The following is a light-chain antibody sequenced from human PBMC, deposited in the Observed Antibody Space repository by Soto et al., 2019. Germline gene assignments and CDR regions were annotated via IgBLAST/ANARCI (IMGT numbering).Light chain of an antibody. J-gene: IGKJ2*01. CDR3: QQYGSSSYT. Sequence: EIVLTQSPATLSLSPGERATLSCRASQSVDNYLAWYQQKPGQAPRLLIYAASNRATGIPGRFSGSGSGTDFTLTISSLEPEDFAVYYCQQYGSSSYTFGQGTRLEIK. V-gene: IGKV3-11*01. CDR1: QSVDNY. CDR2: AAS.